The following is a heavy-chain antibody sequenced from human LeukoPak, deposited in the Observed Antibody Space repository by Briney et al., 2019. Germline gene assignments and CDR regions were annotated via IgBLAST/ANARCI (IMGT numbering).Heavy chain of an antibody. V-gene: IGHV3-23*01. D-gene: IGHD3-3*01. CDR3: ARPGLSYSVWSAPAPKPRYNYCYMDV. Sequence: GGSLRLPCAASGFTFSYHAMTWVRQAPGKGVEWVTNISGTGGTDYADSVKGRFTVSRDNYKQTLYLQMNSLTAEDTATYYCARPGLSYSVWSAPAPKPRYNYCYMDVWGEGTTVTVSS. CDR2: ISGTGGT. CDR1: GFTFSYHA. J-gene: IGHJ6*03.